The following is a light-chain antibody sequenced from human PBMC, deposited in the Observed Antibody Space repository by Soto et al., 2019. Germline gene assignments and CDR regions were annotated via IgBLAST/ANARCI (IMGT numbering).Light chain of an antibody. CDR3: QSYDSSLSGSEV. CDR2: GNS. V-gene: IGLV1-40*01. Sequence: ALTQPPSVSGAPGQRVTISCTGSSSNIGAGYDVHWYQQLPGTAPKLLIYGNSNRPSGVPDRFSGSKSGTSASLAITGLQAEDEADYYCQSYDSSLSGSEVFGTGTKVTVL. J-gene: IGLJ1*01. CDR1: SSNIGAGYD.